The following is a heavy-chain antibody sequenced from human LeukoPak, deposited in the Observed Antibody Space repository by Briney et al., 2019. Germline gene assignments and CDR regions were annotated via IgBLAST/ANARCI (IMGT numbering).Heavy chain of an antibody. CDR3: ARRDFDWSLDY. D-gene: IGHD3-9*01. CDR2: ISPSGGDT. J-gene: IGHJ4*02. Sequence: ASVKVSCKASGYTFTSYYIHWVRQAPGQGLGWMGIISPSGGDTTYAQKFQGRVTMTRDTSTSTVYMELSSLRSEDTAVYYCARRDFDWSLDYWGQGTLVTVSS. CDR1: GYTFTSYY. V-gene: IGHV1-46*01.